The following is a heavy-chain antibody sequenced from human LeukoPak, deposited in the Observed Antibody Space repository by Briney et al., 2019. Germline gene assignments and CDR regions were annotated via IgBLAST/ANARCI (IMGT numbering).Heavy chain of an antibody. V-gene: IGHV3-23*01. Sequence: QTGGSLRLSCAASGFTFSTYAMSWVRQAPGKGLEWVSGISGSGGSTYYADSVKGRFTITRDNSKNTLYLQMDSLRAKDTAVYYWAKGRLTANADYIGYGGQGHRVIVS. CDR2: ISGSGGST. J-gene: IGHJ4*02. CDR3: AKGRLTANADYIGY. D-gene: IGHD1-20*01. CDR1: GFTFSTYA.